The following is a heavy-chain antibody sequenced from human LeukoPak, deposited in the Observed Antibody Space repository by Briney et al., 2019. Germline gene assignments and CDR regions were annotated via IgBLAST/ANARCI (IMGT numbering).Heavy chain of an antibody. D-gene: IGHD4-23*01. CDR3: ARGGRWYMDV. CDR2: IYYSGST. CDR1: GGSISSYY. J-gene: IGHJ6*03. V-gene: IGHV4-59*01. Sequence: SETLSLTCTVSGGSISSYYWSWIRQPPGKGLEWIGYIYYSGSTDYNPSLKSRVTISVDTSKNQFSLKLSSVTAADTAVYYCARGGRWYMDVWGKGTTVTVSS.